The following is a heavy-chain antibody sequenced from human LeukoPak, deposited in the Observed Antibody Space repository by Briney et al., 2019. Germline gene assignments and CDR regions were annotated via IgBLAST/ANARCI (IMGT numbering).Heavy chain of an antibody. Sequence: GGSLRLSCAASGFTVSTNYMSWVRQAPGKGLEWVSVIYPGGSTYYADSVKGRSTISRDDSKNTLYLQMNRLRAEDTAVYYCARDLWKVDYYYYGMDVWGQGTTVTVSS. CDR2: IYPGGST. V-gene: IGHV3-66*01. CDR1: GFTVSTNY. J-gene: IGHJ6*02. CDR3: ARDLWKVDYYYYGMDV. D-gene: IGHD3-10*01.